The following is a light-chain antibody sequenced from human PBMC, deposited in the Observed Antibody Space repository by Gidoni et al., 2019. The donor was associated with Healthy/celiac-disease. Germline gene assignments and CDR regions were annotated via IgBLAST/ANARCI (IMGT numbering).Light chain of an antibody. CDR1: QSVSSY. V-gene: IGKV3-11*01. J-gene: IGKJ4*01. CDR3: QQRSNWPLT. Sequence: EIVLTQSPATLSLSPGERAPLSCRPIQSVSSYLAWYQQKPGQAPRLLIYDASNRATGIPARFSGSGSGTDFTLTISSLEPEDFAVYYCQQRSNWPLTFGGGTKVEIK. CDR2: DAS.